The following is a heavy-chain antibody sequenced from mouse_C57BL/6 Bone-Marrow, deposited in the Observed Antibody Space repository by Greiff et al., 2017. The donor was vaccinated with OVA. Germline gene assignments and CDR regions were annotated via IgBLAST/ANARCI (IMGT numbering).Heavy chain of an antibody. V-gene: IGHV1-76*01. Sequence: VQLQQSGAELARPGASVKLSCKASGYTFTSYGISWVKQRPGQGLEWIARIYPGSGNTYYNEKFKGKATLTAEKSSSTAYMQLSSLTSEDSAVYFCARLTTVASQSFDYWGQGTTLTVSS. J-gene: IGHJ2*01. D-gene: IGHD1-1*01. CDR3: ARLTTVASQSFDY. CDR1: GYTFTSYG. CDR2: IYPGSGNT.